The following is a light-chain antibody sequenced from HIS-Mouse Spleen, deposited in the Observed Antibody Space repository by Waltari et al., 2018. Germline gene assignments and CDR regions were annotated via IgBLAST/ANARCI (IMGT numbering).Light chain of an antibody. CDR3: QQYGSSPH. J-gene: IGKJ3*01. CDR2: GAS. CDR1: QSVSSSY. Sequence: ELFLTQSPAPLSLSPGERATLSCRASQSVSSSYLAWYQQKPGQAPRLLIYGASSRATGIPDRFSGSGSGTDFTLTISRLEPEDFAVYYCQQYGSSPHFGPGTKVDIK. V-gene: IGKV3-20*01.